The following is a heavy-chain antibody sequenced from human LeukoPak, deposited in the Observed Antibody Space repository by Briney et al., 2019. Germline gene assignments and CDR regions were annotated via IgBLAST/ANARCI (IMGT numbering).Heavy chain of an antibody. D-gene: IGHD1-26*01. J-gene: IGHJ4*02. V-gene: IGHV3-30*04. Sequence: PGRSLRLSCAASGFAFSSYAMHWVRQAPGKGLEWVAVISYDGSNKYYADSVKGRFTISRYNSRNTLYLQMNSLRAEDTAVYYCARDHRGGVGSSTWFDYWGQGTLVTVSS. CDR3: ARDHRGGVGSSTWFDY. CDR1: GFAFSSYA. CDR2: ISYDGSNK.